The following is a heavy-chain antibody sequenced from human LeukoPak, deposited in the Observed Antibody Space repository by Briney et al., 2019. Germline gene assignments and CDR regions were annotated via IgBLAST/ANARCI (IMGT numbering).Heavy chain of an antibody. J-gene: IGHJ4*02. CDR1: VYTFTRYG. D-gene: IGHD6-19*01. Sequence: ASVTVSFTSSVYTFTRYGISWVRQAPGQGLEWMGWIIEYNGSTRYAQNLQGRVTMTIDTSTSTVYMELRSLRSDDTAFYYCARVGGIAVADAFDYWGQGTLVTVSS. V-gene: IGHV1-18*04. CDR3: ARVGGIAVADAFDY. CDR2: IIEYNGST.